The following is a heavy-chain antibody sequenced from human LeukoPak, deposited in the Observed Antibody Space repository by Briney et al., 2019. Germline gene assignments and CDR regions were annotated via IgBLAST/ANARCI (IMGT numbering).Heavy chain of an antibody. D-gene: IGHD3-22*01. CDR1: GGSISSYY. Sequence: SETLSLTCTVSGGSISSYYWSWIRQAPGKGLEWIGYIYYSGSTNYNPSLKSRVTISVDTPKNQFSLKLSSVTAADTAVYYCAREKYYYDSSGYRDYMDVWGKGTTVTVSS. CDR2: IYYSGST. J-gene: IGHJ6*03. CDR3: AREKYYYDSSGYRDYMDV. V-gene: IGHV4-59*01.